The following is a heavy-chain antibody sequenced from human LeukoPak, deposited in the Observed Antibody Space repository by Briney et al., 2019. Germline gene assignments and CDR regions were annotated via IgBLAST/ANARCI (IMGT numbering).Heavy chain of an antibody. J-gene: IGHJ5*02. CDR2: IYSGGST. V-gene: IGHV3-66*01. Sequence: GGSLRLSCAASGFTVRSNYMSWVRQAPGKGLEWVSVIYSGGSTYYADSVKGRFTISRGNSKNTLYLQMNSLRAEDTAVYYCARDLEVDPWGQGTLVTVSS. CDR3: ARDLEVDP. CDR1: GFTVRSNY.